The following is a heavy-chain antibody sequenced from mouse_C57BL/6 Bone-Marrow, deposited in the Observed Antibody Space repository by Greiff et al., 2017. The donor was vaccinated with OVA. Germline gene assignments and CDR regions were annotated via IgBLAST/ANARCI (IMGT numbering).Heavy chain of an antibody. J-gene: IGHJ4*01. CDR3: ARPLAQATFYYAMDY. Sequence: EVQLQQSGPELVKPGASVKISCKASGYSFTGYYMNWVKQSPEKSLEWIGEINPSTGGTTYNQKFKAKATLTVDKSSSTAYMQLKSLTSEDSAVYYCARPLAQATFYYAMDYWGQGTSVTVSS. V-gene: IGHV1-42*01. CDR1: GYSFTGYY. CDR2: INPSTGGT. D-gene: IGHD3-2*02.